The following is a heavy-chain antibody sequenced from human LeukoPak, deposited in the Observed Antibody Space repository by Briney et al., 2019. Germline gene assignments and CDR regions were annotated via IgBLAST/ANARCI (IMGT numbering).Heavy chain of an antibody. CDR3: ANGADDIARPSSDY. Sequence: GGSLRLSCAPSGFTLTSYAINWLRQAPGKGLEWVSAITGSGATTYYADSVRGRFTISRDNSKNTIYLQMNSLRGEGTAVYYFANGADDIARPSSDYCGERALFTVSS. D-gene: IGHD1-26*01. CDR2: ITGSGATT. J-gene: IGHJ4*02. CDR1: GFTLTSYA. V-gene: IGHV3-23*01.